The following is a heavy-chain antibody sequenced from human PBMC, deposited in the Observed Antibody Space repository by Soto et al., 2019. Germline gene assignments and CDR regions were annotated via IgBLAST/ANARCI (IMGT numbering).Heavy chain of an antibody. CDR3: AKDNFGYYDILTVFKLPTPDY. J-gene: IGHJ4*02. Sequence: GGSLRLSCAASGFTFSSYAMSWVRQAPGKGLEWVSAISGSGGSTYYADSVKGRFTISRDNSKNTLYLQMNSLRAEDTAVYYCAKDNFGYYDILTVFKLPTPDYWGQGTLVTVSS. D-gene: IGHD3-9*01. CDR2: ISGSGGST. CDR1: GFTFSSYA. V-gene: IGHV3-23*01.